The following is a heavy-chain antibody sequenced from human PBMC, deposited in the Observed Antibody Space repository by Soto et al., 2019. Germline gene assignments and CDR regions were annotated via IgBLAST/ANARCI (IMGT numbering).Heavy chain of an antibody. CDR2: ISGSGGST. J-gene: IGHJ6*02. D-gene: IGHD4-17*01. CDR3: AKFQGGDLGGYYGMDV. V-gene: IGHV3-23*01. CDR1: GFTLSSYA. Sequence: GGSVRLSCAASGFTLSSYAMSWVRQALGKGLERVSAISGSGGSTYYADSVKCRFTISRDNSKNTLYLQMNSRRAEDTAVYYCAKFQGGDLGGYYGMDVWGQGTTVTVSS.